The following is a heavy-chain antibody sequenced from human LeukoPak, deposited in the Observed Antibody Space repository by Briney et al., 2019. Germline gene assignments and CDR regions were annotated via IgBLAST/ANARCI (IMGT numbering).Heavy chain of an antibody. CDR1: GFTFSSCA. CDR2: IISTGGST. D-gene: IGHD6-19*01. J-gene: IGHJ4*02. Sequence: GGSLRLSCAASGFTFSSCAMSWVRQAPGKGLEWVSGIISTGGSTYYADSVKGRFTISRDNSKSTLSLQMDSLRAEDTAVYYCAKGYSSGWRTYFDYWGQGALVTVSS. CDR3: AKGYSSGWRTYFDY. V-gene: IGHV3-23*01.